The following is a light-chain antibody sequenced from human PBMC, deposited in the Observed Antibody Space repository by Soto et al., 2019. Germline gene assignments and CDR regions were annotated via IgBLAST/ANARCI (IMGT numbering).Light chain of an antibody. CDR3: SSYTSSNTLV. J-gene: IGLJ2*01. CDR2: EVS. V-gene: IGLV2-14*01. Sequence: QSALTQPASVSGSPGQSITISCTGTSSDVGAYNYVSWYQQHPGKAPKLMIFEVSDRPSGVSTRFSGSKSGNTASLTISGLQAEDEADYYCSSYTSSNTLVFGGGTKL. CDR1: SSDVGAYNY.